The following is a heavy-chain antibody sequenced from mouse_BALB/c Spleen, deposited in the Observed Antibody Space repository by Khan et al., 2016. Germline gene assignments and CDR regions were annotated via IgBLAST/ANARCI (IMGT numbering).Heavy chain of an antibody. CDR3: ASVLLWYAMDY. CDR1: GYTFTSYN. Sequence: VQLQQSGPELVKPGASVKVSCKASGYTFTSYNMYWVKQSHGKNLEWIGYIDPYNGGASYNQKFKGKATLTVDKSSSTAYMYLNSLTSDDSAVYYCASVLLWYAMDYWGQGTSVTVSS. D-gene: IGHD2-1*01. J-gene: IGHJ4*01. CDR2: IDPYNGGA. V-gene: IGHV1S135*01.